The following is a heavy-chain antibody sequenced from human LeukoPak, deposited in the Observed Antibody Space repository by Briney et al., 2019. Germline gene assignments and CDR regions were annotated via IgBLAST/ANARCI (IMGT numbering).Heavy chain of an antibody. CDR3: ARVGSLSRGRNWFDP. V-gene: IGHV4-4*07. Sequence: PSETLSLTCTVSGGSISSYFCSWIRQPAGKGLEWIGRIDTSGSTNYNPSLKSRVTMSVDTSKNQFSLKLSSVTAADTAMYYCARVGSLSRGRNWFDPWGQGTLVTVSS. D-gene: IGHD6-13*01. CDR1: GGSISSYF. CDR2: IDTSGST. J-gene: IGHJ5*02.